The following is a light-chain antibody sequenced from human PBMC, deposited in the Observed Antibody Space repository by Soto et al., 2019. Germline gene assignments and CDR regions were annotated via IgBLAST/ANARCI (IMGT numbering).Light chain of an antibody. CDR3: MQALQITIT. Sequence: DIVMTQSPLSLPVTPGEPACISCRSSQSLLHSNGYNYLDWYLQKPGQSPQLLIYLGSNRSSGVPDRFSGSGSGTDFTLKISRVEAEDVGVYYCMQALQITITFGQGTRLEIK. J-gene: IGKJ5*01. CDR1: QSLLHSNGYNY. V-gene: IGKV2-28*01. CDR2: LGS.